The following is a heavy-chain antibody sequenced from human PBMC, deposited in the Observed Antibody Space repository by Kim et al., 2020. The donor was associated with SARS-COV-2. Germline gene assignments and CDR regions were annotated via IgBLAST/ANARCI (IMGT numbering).Heavy chain of an antibody. CDR1: GGSISSYY. V-gene: IGHV4-59*13. J-gene: IGHJ6*02. D-gene: IGHD5-18*01. Sequence: SQTLSLTCTVSGGSISSYYWSWIRQPPGKGLEWIGYIYYSGSTNYNPSLKSRVTISVDTSKNQFSLKLSSVTAADTAVYYCATGGYSYGRMAYYYGMDVWGQGTTVTVSS. CDR3: ATGGYSYGRMAYYYGMDV. CDR2: IYYSGST.